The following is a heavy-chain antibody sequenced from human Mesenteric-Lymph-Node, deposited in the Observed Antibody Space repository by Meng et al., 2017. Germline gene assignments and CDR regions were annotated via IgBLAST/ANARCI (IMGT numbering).Heavy chain of an antibody. Sequence: QVQCQVWGPGLGKPSGTLSLTCTVSGGSISSNGYYWDWVRQPPGKGLEWIGAIYHSGSTSYNPSLQSRVTMFVDTSKNQFSLMLTSVTATDTAVYYCARRRGGSGRDCWGQGTLVTVSS. CDR3: ARRRGGSGRDC. V-gene: IGHV4-39*01. J-gene: IGHJ4*02. CDR1: GGSISSNGYY. D-gene: IGHD3-10*01. CDR2: IYHSGST.